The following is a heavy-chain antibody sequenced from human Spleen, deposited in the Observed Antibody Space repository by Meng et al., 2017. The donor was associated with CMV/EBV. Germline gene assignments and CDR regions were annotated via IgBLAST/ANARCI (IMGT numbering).Heavy chain of an antibody. CDR1: GGSISGYY. CDR2: IYYKGDT. V-gene: IGHV4-59*01. CDR3: AREPDY. J-gene: IGHJ4*02. Sequence: GSLRLSCTVPGGSISGYYWTWVRQPPGKGLEWIGYIYYKGDTKYNPSLKSPVTMSVDTSKNQFSLKLTSVTATDTAVYFCAREPDYWGQGILVTVSS.